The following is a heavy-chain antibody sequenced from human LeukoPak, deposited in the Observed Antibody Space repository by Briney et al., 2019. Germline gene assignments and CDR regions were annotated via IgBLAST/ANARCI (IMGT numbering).Heavy chain of an antibody. D-gene: IGHD3-10*01. CDR2: ISYGGSNK. CDR1: GFTFSSYA. V-gene: IGHV3-30*04. Sequence: SGRSLRLSCAASGFTFSSYAMHWVRQAPGKGLEWVAVISYGGSNKYYADSVKGRFTISRDNSKNTLYLQMNSLRAEDTAVYYCARDVRFGELLYDWGQGTLVTVSS. J-gene: IGHJ4*02. CDR3: ARDVRFGELLYD.